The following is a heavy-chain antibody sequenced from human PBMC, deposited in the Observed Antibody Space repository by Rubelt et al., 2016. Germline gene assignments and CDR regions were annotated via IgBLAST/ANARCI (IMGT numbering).Heavy chain of an antibody. CDR1: GYTFTSYA. J-gene: IGHJ4*02. Sequence: QVQLVQSGAEVKKPGASVKVSCKASGYTFTSYAMHWVRQAPGQRLEWVGWLNAGNGNTKYSQKFQGRVPITRDTSASTAYRELSSLRSEDTAVYYCARGDIVVVVAASNPLDYWGQGTLVTVSS. CDR3: ARGDIVVVVAASNPLDY. D-gene: IGHD2-15*01. CDR2: LNAGNGNT. V-gene: IGHV1-3*01.